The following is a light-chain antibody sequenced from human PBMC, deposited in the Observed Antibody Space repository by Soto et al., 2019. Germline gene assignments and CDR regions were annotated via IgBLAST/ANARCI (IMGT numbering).Light chain of an antibody. CDR1: QSVTSSY. CDR3: QHYSSSPPEFT. Sequence: EIALTQSPGTLSLSPGERATLSCRASQSVTSSYLAWYQQRPGQAPRLLIFGASYRATGIPDRFSGSGSGTDFTLTIRRLEPEDFAVYYCQHYSSSPPEFTFGPGTKVDSK. CDR2: GAS. J-gene: IGKJ3*01. V-gene: IGKV3-20*01.